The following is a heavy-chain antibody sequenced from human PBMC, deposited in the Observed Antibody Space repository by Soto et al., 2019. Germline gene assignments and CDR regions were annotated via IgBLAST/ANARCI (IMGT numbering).Heavy chain of an antibody. J-gene: IGHJ4*02. CDR3: ARDYRSSIVGATGFDY. V-gene: IGHV3-33*01. CDR1: GFTFSSYG. Sequence: GGSLRLSCAASGFTFSSYGMHWVRQAPGKGLEWVAVIWYDGSNKYYADSVKGRFTISRDNSKNTLYLQMNSLRAEDTAVYYCARDYRSSIVGATGFDYWGQGTLVTVSS. D-gene: IGHD1-26*01. CDR2: IWYDGSNK.